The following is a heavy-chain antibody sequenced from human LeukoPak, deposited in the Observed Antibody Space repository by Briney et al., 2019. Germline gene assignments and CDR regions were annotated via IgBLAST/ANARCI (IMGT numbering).Heavy chain of an antibody. CDR2: ISYDGSNK. J-gene: IGHJ4*02. CDR1: GFTFSSYA. D-gene: IGHD1-1*01. CDR3: ATNWNGGAVDY. V-gene: IGHV3-30-3*01. Sequence: GALRLSCAASGFTFSSYAMHWVRQAPGKGLEWVAVISYDGSNKYYADSVKGRFTISRDNAKNSMYLQMNSLRAEDTAVYYCATNWNGGAVDYWGQGTLVTVSS.